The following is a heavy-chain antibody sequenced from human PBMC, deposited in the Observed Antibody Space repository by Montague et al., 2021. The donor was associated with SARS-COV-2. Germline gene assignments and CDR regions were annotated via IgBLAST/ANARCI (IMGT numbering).Heavy chain of an antibody. D-gene: IGHD2-2*01. CDR1: GFTFSSYS. Sequence: SLRLSCAASGFTFSSYSMNWVRQAPGKGLEWVSSISSSSSYIYSADSVKGRFTISRDTAQNSLYLQMNSLRAEDTAVYYCASYQYYYYYYGMDVWGQGTTVTVSS. CDR3: ASYQYYYYYYGMDV. CDR2: ISSSSSYI. V-gene: IGHV3-21*01. J-gene: IGHJ6*02.